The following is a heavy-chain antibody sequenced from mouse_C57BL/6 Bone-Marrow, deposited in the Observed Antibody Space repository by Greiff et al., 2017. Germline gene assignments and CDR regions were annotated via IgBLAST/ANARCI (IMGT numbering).Heavy chain of an antibody. CDR3: ARYATVVAFDY. CDR2: IRNKANGYTT. J-gene: IGHJ2*01. V-gene: IGHV7-3*01. Sequence: EVQWVESGGGLVQPGGSLSLSCAASGFTFTDYYMSWVRQPPGKALEWLGFIRNKANGYTTEYSASVKGRFTISRDNSQSILYLQMNALRAEDSATYYCARYATVVAFDYWGQGTTLTVSS. D-gene: IGHD1-1*01. CDR1: GFTFTDYY.